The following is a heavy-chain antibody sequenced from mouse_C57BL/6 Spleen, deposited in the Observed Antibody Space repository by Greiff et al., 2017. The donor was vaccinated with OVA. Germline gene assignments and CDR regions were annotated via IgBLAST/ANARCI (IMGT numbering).Heavy chain of an antibody. CDR1: GFTFSSYA. J-gene: IGHJ2*01. CDR2: ISSGGDYI. Sequence: DVHLVESGEGLVKPGGSLKLSCAASGFTFSSYAMSWVRQTPEKRLEWVAYISSGGDYIYYADTVKGRFTISRDNARNTLYLQMSSLKSEDTAMYYCTRTGYYFDYWGQGTTLTVSS. CDR3: TRTGYYFDY. V-gene: IGHV5-9-1*02.